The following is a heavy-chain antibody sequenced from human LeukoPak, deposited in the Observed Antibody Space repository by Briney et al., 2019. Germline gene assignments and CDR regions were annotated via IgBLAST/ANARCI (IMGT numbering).Heavy chain of an antibody. D-gene: IGHD1-1*01. V-gene: IGHV3-23*01. CDR2: ISGRDEST. CDR1: GLTFSNHA. Sequence: PGGSLRLSCAVSGLTFSNHALSWVRQAPGKGLEWVSAISGRDESTCYADSVKGRFTISRDNSKSTLYLQMSSLRAEDTAVYHCAKVTGTTNYWGQGTLVTVSS. J-gene: IGHJ4*02. CDR3: AKVTGTTNY.